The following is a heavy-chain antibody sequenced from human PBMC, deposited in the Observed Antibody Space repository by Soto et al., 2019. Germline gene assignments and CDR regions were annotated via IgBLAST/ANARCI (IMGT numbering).Heavy chain of an antibody. CDR2: LIPILGLA. CDR1: GGTFSNYT. V-gene: IGHV1-69*02. Sequence: QVQLVQSGAEVKKPGSSVKVSCKASGGTFSNYTITWVRQAPGQGLAWLGRLIPILGLANYAQKFRGRVTITADKSTTTAYMELRSLRSEDTAMYYCARFKLGEDYWGQGPLFTVSS. CDR3: ARFKLGEDY. D-gene: IGHD3-16*01. J-gene: IGHJ4*02.